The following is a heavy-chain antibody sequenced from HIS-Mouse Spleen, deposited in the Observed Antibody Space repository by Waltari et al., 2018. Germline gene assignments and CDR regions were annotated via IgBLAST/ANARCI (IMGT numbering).Heavy chain of an antibody. CDR1: GGSLSSYH. D-gene: IGHD6-19*01. V-gene: IGHV4-4*07. CDR2: IYTSGST. CDR3: ARERQWLPNWFDP. J-gene: IGHJ5*02. Sequence: QVQLQESGPGLVKPSETLSLTCTVPGGSLSSYHWTWIRQPAGKGLGWIGRIYTSGSTNYNPSLKSRVTMSVDTSKNQFSLKLSSVTAADTAVYYCARERQWLPNWFDPWGQGTLVTVSS.